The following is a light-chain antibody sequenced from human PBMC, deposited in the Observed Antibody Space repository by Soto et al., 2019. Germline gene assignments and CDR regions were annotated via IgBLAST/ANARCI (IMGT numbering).Light chain of an antibody. CDR1: SSDVGAYHY. V-gene: IGLV2-8*01. Sequence: QSVLTQPPSAPGSPGQSVTISCTGTSSDVGAYHYVSWYQQHPGKAPTLIIYEVSQRPSGVPDRFSGSKSGNTASLTVSGLQADDEADYYCSSYAGTNNYVFGTGTKVTVL. J-gene: IGLJ1*01. CDR3: SSYAGTNNYV. CDR2: EVS.